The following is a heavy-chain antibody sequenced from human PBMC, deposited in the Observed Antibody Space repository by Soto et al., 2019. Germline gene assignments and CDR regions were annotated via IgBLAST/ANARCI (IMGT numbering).Heavy chain of an antibody. CDR2: ISSDGDIT. V-gene: IGHV3-64D*06. D-gene: IGHD3-9*01. CDR1: GFTFSEYS. J-gene: IGHJ5*02. Sequence: PGGSLRLSCLASGFTFSEYSMHWARQAPGKGLQYVSTISSDGDITYYADSVKGRFTISRDNSKNTLYLQMNSLRPEDTAVYYCVKVSTFYDILTGYYSTNFFDPWGQGTLVTVSS. CDR3: VKVSTFYDILTGYYSTNFFDP.